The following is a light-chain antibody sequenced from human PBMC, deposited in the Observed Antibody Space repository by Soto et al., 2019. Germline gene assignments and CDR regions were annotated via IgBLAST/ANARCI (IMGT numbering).Light chain of an antibody. CDR2: SAT. CDR3: LQDHDYPRT. J-gene: IGKJ1*01. CDR1: QDISKD. V-gene: IGKV1-6*01. Sequence: AMQMTQSPTSLSASEGDRVIITCRASQDISKDLGWYQQKPGKAPKFLIYSATSTQSGVPSTFSGSGFGTDFTLTISSLQPEDFATYYCLQDHDYPRTFGQGTKVDIK.